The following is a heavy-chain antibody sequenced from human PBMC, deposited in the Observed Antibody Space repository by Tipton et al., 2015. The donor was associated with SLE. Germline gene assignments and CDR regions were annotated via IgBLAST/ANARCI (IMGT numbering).Heavy chain of an antibody. CDR3: ARAGVMITFGGVIASGMDV. Sequence: AVSGFTFSSYAMHWVRQAPGKGLEWVAVISYDGSNKYYADSVKGRFTISRDNSKNTLYLQMNSLRAEDTAVYYCARAGVMITFGGVIASGMDVWGQGTTVTVSS. J-gene: IGHJ6*02. CDR1: GFTFSSYA. CDR2: ISYDGSNK. D-gene: IGHD3-16*02. V-gene: IGHV3-30*04.